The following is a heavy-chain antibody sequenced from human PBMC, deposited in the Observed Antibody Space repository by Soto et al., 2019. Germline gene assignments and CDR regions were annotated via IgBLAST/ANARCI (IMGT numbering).Heavy chain of an antibody. V-gene: IGHV3-30-3*01. CDR1: GFTVSSYA. D-gene: IGHD6-6*01. CDR3: ARDGRGSSSSENAFDI. J-gene: IGHJ3*02. CDR2: ISYDGSNK. Sequence: QVQLVESGGGVVQPGRSLRLSCAASGFTVSSYAMHWVRQAPGKGLEWVAVISYDGSNKDYADSVKGRFTISRDNSKNTLYMHMNSLRAEETDVSYCARDGRGSSSSENAFDIWGQGTMVTVSS.